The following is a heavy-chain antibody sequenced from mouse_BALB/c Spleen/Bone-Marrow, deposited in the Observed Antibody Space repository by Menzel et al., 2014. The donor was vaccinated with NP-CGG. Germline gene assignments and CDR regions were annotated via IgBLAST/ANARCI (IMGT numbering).Heavy chain of an antibody. V-gene: IGHV3-2*02. CDR1: GYSITSDYA. Sequence: EVQLQESGPGLVKPSQSLSLTCTVTGYSITSDYAWNWIRQFPGNKLEWMGYISYSDITSYNPSLKSRISITRDTSKNQFFLQLNSATTEDTATYYCARSRGLRRDWYFDVWGAGTTVTVSS. D-gene: IGHD2-4*01. CDR2: ISYSDIT. CDR3: ARSRGLRRDWYFDV. J-gene: IGHJ1*01.